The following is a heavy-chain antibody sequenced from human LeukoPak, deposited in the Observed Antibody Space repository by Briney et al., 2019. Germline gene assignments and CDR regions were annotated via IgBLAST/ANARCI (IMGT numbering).Heavy chain of an antibody. Sequence: GGFLRLSCAGSGFTFSNYYVHWVRQPPGKRLVWVSRINSDGGDTGYVDSVKGRFTISRDNAKNTVYLQMNSLRAEDTAVYYCATFGFNWNLGYWGQGTLVTVSS. D-gene: IGHD1-20*01. V-gene: IGHV3-74*01. CDR2: INSDGGDT. J-gene: IGHJ4*02. CDR1: GFTFSNYY. CDR3: ATFGFNWNLGY.